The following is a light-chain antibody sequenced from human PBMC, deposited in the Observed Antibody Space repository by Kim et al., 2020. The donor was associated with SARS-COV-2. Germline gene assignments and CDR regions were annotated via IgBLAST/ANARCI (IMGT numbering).Light chain of an antibody. Sequence: QSALTQPASVSGSPGQSITISCTGTSSDVGGYKYISWYQQHPSKAPKNMIYDVSKRPSGVSNRFSGSKSGNTASLTISGLQTEDEADYYCSSYAGSSLWVFGGGTQLTVL. V-gene: IGLV2-14*01. CDR1: SSDVGGYKY. CDR3: SSYAGSSLWV. CDR2: DVS. J-gene: IGLJ3*02.